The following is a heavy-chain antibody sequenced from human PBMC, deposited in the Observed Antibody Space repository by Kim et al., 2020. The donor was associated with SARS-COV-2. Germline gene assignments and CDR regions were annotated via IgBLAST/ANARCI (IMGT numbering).Heavy chain of an antibody. CDR1: GGSFNDFY. D-gene: IGHD1-1*01. CDR3: ARGVRGEGYNSP. CDR2: INHSGST. J-gene: IGHJ5*02. Sequence: SETLSLTCAVYGGSFNDFYWNWIRQSPGKGLEWIGEINHSGSTNYNPSLKSRLTISVDTPRNQFSLKLRSVTAADMAVYYCARGVRGEGYNSPWGQGTRVTVSS. V-gene: IGHV4-34*01.